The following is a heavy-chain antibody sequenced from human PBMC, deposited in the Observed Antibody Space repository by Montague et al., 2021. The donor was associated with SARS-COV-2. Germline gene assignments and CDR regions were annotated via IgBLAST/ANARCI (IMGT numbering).Heavy chain of an antibody. J-gene: IGHJ4*02. CDR2: ISGSGGST. CDR1: GFTFSSYA. CDR3: ANDVGALLGSGSYQGY. Sequence: SLRLSCAASGFTFSSYATSWVRQAPGKGLEWVSTISGSGGSTYYADSVKGRFTISRDNSKNTLYLQMNSLRAEDTAVYYCANDVGALLGSGSYQGYWGQGTMVTVSS. D-gene: IGHD3-10*01. V-gene: IGHV3-23*01.